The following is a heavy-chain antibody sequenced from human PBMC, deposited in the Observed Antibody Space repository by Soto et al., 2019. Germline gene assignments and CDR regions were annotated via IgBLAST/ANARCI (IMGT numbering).Heavy chain of an antibody. Sequence: QVHLQESGPGLVRPSQTLSLTCTVSGDSMATGGHYYNWIRQVPGKGLEWIGYVYYSGATHYTPSLRARATISRDTSKNQFSLRLISVTAADTALYYCARDKDLQPTVWGFWGQGILVTVSS. CDR1: GDSMATGGHY. V-gene: IGHV4-31*03. D-gene: IGHD3-16*01. CDR2: VYYSGAT. J-gene: IGHJ4*02. CDR3: ARDKDLQPTVWGF.